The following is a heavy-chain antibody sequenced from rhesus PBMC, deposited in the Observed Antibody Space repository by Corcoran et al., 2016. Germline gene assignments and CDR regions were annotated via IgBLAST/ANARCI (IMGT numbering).Heavy chain of an antibody. CDR3: GRSGAATGAY. V-gene: IGHV4-76*01. CDR2: LSGSGAT. CDR1: GGSFSGGYN. D-gene: IGHD6-31*01. J-gene: IGHJ4*01. Sequence: QVQLQESGPGLVKPSETLSLTCSASGGSFSGGYNWNWIRQSPGKGLEGIGYLSGSGATYYNASLKNRVTISKDTSKNQFSLKLSSVTAADTAVYYCGRSGAATGAYWGQGVLVTVSS.